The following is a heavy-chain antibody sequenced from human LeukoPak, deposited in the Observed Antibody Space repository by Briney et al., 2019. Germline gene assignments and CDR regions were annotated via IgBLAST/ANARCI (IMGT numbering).Heavy chain of an antibody. Sequence: PSGTLSLTCAVYGGSFSGYYWSWIRQPPGKGLEWIGEINHSGSTNYNPSLKSRVTISVDTSKNQLYLKMSTVTAADTAVYYCARGRVVVTASLYYYYYMDVWGKGTTVTVSS. CDR3: ARGRVVVTASLYYYYYMDV. V-gene: IGHV4-34*01. J-gene: IGHJ6*03. CDR2: INHSGST. D-gene: IGHD2-21*02. CDR1: GGSFSGYY.